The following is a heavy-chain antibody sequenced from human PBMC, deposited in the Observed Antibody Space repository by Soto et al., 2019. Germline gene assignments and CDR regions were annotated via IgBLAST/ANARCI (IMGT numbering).Heavy chain of an antibody. D-gene: IGHD2-15*01. J-gene: IGHJ6*02. CDR2: ISSSSSYI. V-gene: IGHV3-21*01. CDR1: GFTFSSYS. CDR3: ARDVSYCSGGSCPPHYYYGMDV. Sequence: GGSLRLSCAASGFTFSSYSMNWVRQAPGKGLEWVSSISSSSSYIYYADSVKGRFTISRDNAKNSLYLQMNSLRAEDTAVYYCARDVSYCSGGSCPPHYYYGMDVWGQGTTVTVSS.